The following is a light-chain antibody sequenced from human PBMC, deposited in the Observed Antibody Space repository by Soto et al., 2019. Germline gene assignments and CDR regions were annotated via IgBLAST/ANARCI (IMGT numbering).Light chain of an antibody. Sequence: EIVLTQSPATLSLSPGERVTLSCSASQSVSSYLAWYQQKIGQAPRLLIYDVSNRATGIPARFSGSGSGTDFPLTISSLEPEDFAVYYCQQRSNWPRFTFGPGTKVDIK. CDR3: QQRSNWPRFT. V-gene: IGKV3-11*01. J-gene: IGKJ3*01. CDR1: QSVSSY. CDR2: DVS.